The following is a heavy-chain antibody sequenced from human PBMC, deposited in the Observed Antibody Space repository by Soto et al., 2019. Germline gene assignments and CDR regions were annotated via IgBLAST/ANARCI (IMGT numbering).Heavy chain of an antibody. CDR3: ARALLRGLVIKRVYYYYGMDV. J-gene: IGHJ6*02. D-gene: IGHD3-9*01. CDR2: INPSGGST. Sequence: QVQLVQSGAEVKKPGASVKVSCKASGYTFTSYYMHWVRQAPGQGLEWMGIINPSGGSTSYAQKFQGRVTMTRDTSTSTVYMELSSLRSEDTAVYYCARALLRGLVIKRVYYYYGMDVWGQGTTVTVSS. V-gene: IGHV1-46*01. CDR1: GYTFTSYY.